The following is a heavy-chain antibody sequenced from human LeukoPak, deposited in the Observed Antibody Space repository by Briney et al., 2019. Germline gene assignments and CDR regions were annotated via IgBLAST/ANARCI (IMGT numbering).Heavy chain of an antibody. CDR1: GGSISSYY. D-gene: IGHD4-23*01. V-gene: IGHV4-59*01. J-gene: IGHJ4*02. CDR3: ARLSVYGGNSPARPVDY. Sequence: SETLSLTCTVSGGSISSYYWSWVRQPPGKGLEWTGYIYDSGDTNYNPSLKSRVTISVDASRNQFSLKLSSVTAADTAVYYCARLSVYGGNSPARPVDYWGQGTLVTVSS. CDR2: IYDSGDT.